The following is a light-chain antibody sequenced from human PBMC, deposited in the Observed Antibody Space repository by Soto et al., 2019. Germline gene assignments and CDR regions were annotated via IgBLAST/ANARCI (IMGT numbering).Light chain of an antibody. CDR3: CSYTSSSIDYV. CDR1: SSDVGGYNY. V-gene: IGLV2-14*01. J-gene: IGLJ1*01. CDR2: EVS. Sequence: QSALTQPASVSGSPGQSITISCTGTSSDVGGYNYVSWYQQQPGKAPKHMIYEVSNRPSGVSNRFSGSKSGNTASLTISGLQAEDEADYYCCSYTSSSIDYVFGTGTKVTVL.